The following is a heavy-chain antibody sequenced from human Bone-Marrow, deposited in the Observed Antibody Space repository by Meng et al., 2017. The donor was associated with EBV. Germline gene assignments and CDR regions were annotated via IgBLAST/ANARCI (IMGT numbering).Heavy chain of an antibody. CDR2: FLPTLGAP. D-gene: IGHD3-10*01. CDR3: ASESGRGYTPDY. J-gene: IGHJ4*02. CDR1: GGPFRNYA. Sequence: QSQWVKSAPKAKKPGASVKVSCKPSGGPFRNYAVSWVRQAPGQGLEWLGGFLPTLGAPNYAQKFHGRVTITADESTSTHYMDLSSLRSDDTAVYYCASESGRGYTPDYWGQGTLVTASS. V-gene: IGHV1-69*01.